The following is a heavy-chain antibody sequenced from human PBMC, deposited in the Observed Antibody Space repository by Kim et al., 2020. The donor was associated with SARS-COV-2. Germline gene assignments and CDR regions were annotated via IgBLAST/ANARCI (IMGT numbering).Heavy chain of an antibody. J-gene: IGHJ4*02. CDR2: IKQDGSEK. D-gene: IGHD2-2*01. CDR3: ARVPDSISHFGLDS. CDR1: GFTFSDYW. V-gene: IGHV3-7*03. Sequence: GGSLRLSCTASGFTFSDYWMSWVRQAPGKGLEWLANIKQDGSEKYYVDSVKGRFTISRDNTKNSLYLQMNSLRAEDTAVYYCARVPDSISHFGLDSWGQGTLVSVSS.